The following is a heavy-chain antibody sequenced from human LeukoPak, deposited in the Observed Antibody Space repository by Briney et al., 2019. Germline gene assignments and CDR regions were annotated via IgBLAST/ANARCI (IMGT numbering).Heavy chain of an antibody. CDR3: TVWGPDAFDI. CDR2: IQYDGSNK. Sequence: GGSLRLSCAASGFTFSTYGMHWVRQAPGKGLEWVAFIQYDGSNKYYADSVKGRFTISRDNSENTLSLQMNSLRGADTAVYYCTVWGPDAFDIWGQGTMVTVSS. CDR1: GFTFSTYG. J-gene: IGHJ3*02. V-gene: IGHV3-30*02. D-gene: IGHD3-16*01.